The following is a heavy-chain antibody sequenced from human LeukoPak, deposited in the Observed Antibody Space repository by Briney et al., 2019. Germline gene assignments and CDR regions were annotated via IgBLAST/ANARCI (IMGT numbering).Heavy chain of an antibody. D-gene: IGHD2-2*02. J-gene: IGHJ4*02. CDR3: ASSRRCCSSTSCYTLRDY. CDR2: IYYSGST. Sequence: PSETLSLTCTVSGGSISSSSYYWGWIRQPPGKGLEWIGSIYYSGSTYYNPSLKSRVTISVDTSKNQFSLKLSSVTAADTAVYYCASSRRCCSSTSCYTLRDYWGQGTLVTVSS. V-gene: IGHV4-39*01. CDR1: GGSISSSSYY.